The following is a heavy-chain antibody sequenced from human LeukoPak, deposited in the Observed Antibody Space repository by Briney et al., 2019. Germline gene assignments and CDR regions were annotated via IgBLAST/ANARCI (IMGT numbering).Heavy chain of an antibody. CDR2: IKEDGSEK. Sequence: GGSLRLSCAASGFTFSSFWMTWVRQAPGKGLEWVANIKEDGSEKYYVDSVKGRFTISRDNAKNSLYLQMNSLRAEDTAVYYCARDQRASPAAADYWGQGTLVIVSP. CDR3: ARDQRASPAAADY. V-gene: IGHV3-7*01. D-gene: IGHD2-15*01. J-gene: IGHJ4*02. CDR1: GFTFSSFW.